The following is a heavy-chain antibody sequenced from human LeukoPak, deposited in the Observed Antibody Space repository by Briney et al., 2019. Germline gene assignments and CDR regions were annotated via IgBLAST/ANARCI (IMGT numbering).Heavy chain of an antibody. J-gene: IGHJ6*03. V-gene: IGHV4-4*02. D-gene: IGHD5-24*01. CDR3: ARAYRDGYMDYYYYMDV. Sequence: SGTLSLTCAVSGGSISSSNWWSWVRQPPGKGLEWIGEIYHSGSTNYNPSLKSRVTISVDKSKNQFSLKLSSVTAADTAVYYCARAYRDGYMDYYYYMDVWGKGTTVTVSS. CDR2: IYHSGST. CDR1: GGSISSSNW.